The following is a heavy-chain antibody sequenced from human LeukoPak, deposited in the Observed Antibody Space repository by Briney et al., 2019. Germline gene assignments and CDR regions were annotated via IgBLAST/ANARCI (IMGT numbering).Heavy chain of an antibody. CDR1: GFTFSSYS. CDR3: ARGTSYSGSYGDY. Sequence: GSLRLSCAASGFTFSSYSMNWVRQAPGKGLEWVSSISSSSSYIYYADSVKGRFTISRDNAKNSLYLQMNSLRAEDTAVYYCARGTSYSGSYGDYWGQGTLVTVSS. CDR2: ISSSSSYI. D-gene: IGHD1-26*01. J-gene: IGHJ4*02. V-gene: IGHV3-21*01.